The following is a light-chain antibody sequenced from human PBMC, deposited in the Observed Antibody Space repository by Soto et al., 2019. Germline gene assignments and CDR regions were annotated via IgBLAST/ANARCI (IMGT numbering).Light chain of an antibody. Sequence: QSALTQPASVSGSLGQAITVSCTGTSSDVGAYNSVSWYQQHPGKAPKLMIFDVNIWPSGLSNRFSGSKSGNTASLTISGLQAEDEAHYYCNSYTNTDTVVFGGGTQLTVL. V-gene: IGLV2-14*03. CDR3: NSYTNTDTVV. CDR2: DVN. CDR1: SSDVGAYNS. J-gene: IGLJ2*01.